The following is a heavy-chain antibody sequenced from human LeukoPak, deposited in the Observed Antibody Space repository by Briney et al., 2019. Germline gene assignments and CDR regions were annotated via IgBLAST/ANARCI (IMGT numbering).Heavy chain of an antibody. CDR3: ARKTDHQTGGDY. V-gene: IGHV3-66*01. D-gene: IGHD1-1*01. CDR2: IYSGGST. J-gene: IGHJ4*02. CDR1: GFSVSRNY. Sequence: GGSLRLSCAASGFSVSRNYMTWVRRAPGEGLEWVSLIYSGGSTSYADSVKGRFTISRDNSKNTLYLQMNSLRAEDTAVYYCARKTDHQTGGDYWGQGTLVAVSS.